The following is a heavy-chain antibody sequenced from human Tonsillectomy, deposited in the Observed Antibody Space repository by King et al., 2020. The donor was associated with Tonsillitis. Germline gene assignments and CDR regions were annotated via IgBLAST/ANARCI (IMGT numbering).Heavy chain of an antibody. CDR1: GFIFSSCG. J-gene: IGHJ5*02. CDR3: ARSPMEAVSDTGWFDP. CDR2: ISYDGSNE. V-gene: IGHV3-33*05. Sequence: VQLVESGGGVVQPGRSLRLSCAASGFIFSSCGMHWVRQAPGKGLEWVAVISYDGSNEYYAASVKGRFTISRDNSKNTLYLQMNSLRAEDTAVYYCARSPMEAVSDTGWFDPWGQGTLVTVSS. D-gene: IGHD6-19*01.